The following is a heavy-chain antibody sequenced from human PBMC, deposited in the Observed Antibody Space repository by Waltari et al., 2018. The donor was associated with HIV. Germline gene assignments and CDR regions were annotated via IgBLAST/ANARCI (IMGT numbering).Heavy chain of an antibody. Sequence: QVQLQESGPGLVKPSQTLSLTCTVSGGSISSGGYYWSWIRQHPGKGLEWIGFIYYSGRTYYNPSLKRRVTISVDTSKNQFSLKLSSVTAADTAVYYCARDGKSSYYYDSSPNWFDPWGQGTLVAVSS. J-gene: IGHJ5*02. V-gene: IGHV4-31*03. CDR1: GGSISSGGYY. CDR3: ARDGKSSYYYDSSPNWFDP. CDR2: IYYSGRT. D-gene: IGHD3-22*01.